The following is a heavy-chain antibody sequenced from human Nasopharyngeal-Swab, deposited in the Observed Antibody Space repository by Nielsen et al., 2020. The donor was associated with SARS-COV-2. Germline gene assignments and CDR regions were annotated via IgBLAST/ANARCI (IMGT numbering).Heavy chain of an antibody. D-gene: IGHD3-10*01. V-gene: IGHV4-34*01. CDR3: ASWDMVQGAGAFDI. Sequence: RQAPGKGLEWIGEINHSGSTNYNPSLKSRVTISVDTSKNQFSLKLSSVTAADTAVYYCASWDMVQGAGAFDIWGQGTMVPSPQ. J-gene: IGHJ3*02. CDR2: INHSGST.